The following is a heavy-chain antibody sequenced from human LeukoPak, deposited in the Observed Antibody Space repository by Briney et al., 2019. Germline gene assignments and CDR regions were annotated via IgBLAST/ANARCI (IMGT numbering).Heavy chain of an antibody. CDR1: GFTVSSNY. J-gene: IGHJ4*02. CDR3: AGGSRRDGYDY. Sequence: GGSLRLSCAASGFTVSSNYMNWVRQAPGKGLEWVSVIYDNGDAYSADSVKGRFTISRHNSKNTLYLQMNSLRPEDTAVYYCAGGSRRDGYDYWGQGTPVTVSS. CDR2: IYDNGDA. D-gene: IGHD5-24*01. V-gene: IGHV3-53*04.